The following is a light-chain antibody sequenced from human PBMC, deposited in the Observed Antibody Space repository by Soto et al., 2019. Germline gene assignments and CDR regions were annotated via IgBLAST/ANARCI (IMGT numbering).Light chain of an antibody. Sequence: QSVLTQPPSASGTPGQRVTISCSGSSSTIGSNTVNWYQHLPGTAPKLLIYSNTQRPAGVPDRFSGSKSGPSASLAISGLHSEAEADYYCAAWDDSLNGAVFGGGTQLTVL. CDR1: SSTIGSNT. V-gene: IGLV1-44*01. J-gene: IGLJ7*01. CDR3: AAWDDSLNGAV. CDR2: SNT.